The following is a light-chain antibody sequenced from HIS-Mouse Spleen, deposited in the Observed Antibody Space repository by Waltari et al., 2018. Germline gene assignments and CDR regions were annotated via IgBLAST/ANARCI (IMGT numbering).Light chain of an antibody. J-gene: IGLJ2*01. V-gene: IGLV3-1*01. Sequence: SYELTQPPSVSVSPGQTASITCSGDKVGDKYACWYQQKPGQSPVLVIYQDSKWPSGIPERFSGSNSGNTATLTISGTQAMDEADYYCQAWDSSYSVFGGGTKLTVL. CDR3: QAWDSSYSV. CDR1: KVGDKY. CDR2: QDS.